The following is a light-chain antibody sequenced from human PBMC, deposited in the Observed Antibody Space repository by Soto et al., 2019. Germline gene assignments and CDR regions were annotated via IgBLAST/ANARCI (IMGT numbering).Light chain of an antibody. Sequence: QSVLTQPPSVSAAPGQKVTISCSGSSSNIGNNYVSWYQQLPGTAPKLLISDNNKRPSGIPDRFSGSKSGTSATLGITGLQTRDEAEYYCGAWDSSLSAYVFGTGTKVTVL. CDR1: SSNIGNNY. CDR3: GAWDSSLSAYV. V-gene: IGLV1-51*01. CDR2: DNN. J-gene: IGLJ1*01.